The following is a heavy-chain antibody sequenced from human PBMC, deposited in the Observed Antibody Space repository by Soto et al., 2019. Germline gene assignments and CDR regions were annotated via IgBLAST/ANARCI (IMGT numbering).Heavy chain of an antibody. Sequence: SETLSLTCTVSGGSISSSSYYWGWIRQPPGKGLEWIGSIYYSGSTYYNPSLKSRVTISVETSKNQFSLKLSSVTAAATAVYYCARHAAYRHGGWFDPWGQGTLVTVSS. CDR3: ARHAAYRHGGWFDP. J-gene: IGHJ5*02. D-gene: IGHD6-13*01. CDR2: IYYSGST. CDR1: GGSISSSSYY. V-gene: IGHV4-39*01.